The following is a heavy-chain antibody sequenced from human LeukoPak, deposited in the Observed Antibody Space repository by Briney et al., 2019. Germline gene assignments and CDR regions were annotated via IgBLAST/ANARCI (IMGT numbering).Heavy chain of an antibody. D-gene: IGHD2-2*02. CDR1: GDSISSSSYY. J-gene: IGHJ5*02. CDR2: IYYSGTT. V-gene: IGHV4-39*01. CDR3: GIVVVPAAIPGDA. Sequence: SETLSLTCTVSGDSISSSSYYWGWIRQPPGKGLERIGSIYYSGTTYYNPSLKSRVIISVDTSKNQFSLKLSSVTAADTAVYYCGIVVVPAAIPGDAWGQGTLVTVSS.